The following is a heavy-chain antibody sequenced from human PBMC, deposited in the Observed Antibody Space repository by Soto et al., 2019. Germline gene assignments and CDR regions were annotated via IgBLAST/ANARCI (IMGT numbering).Heavy chain of an antibody. CDR3: ARLTYYYDCSCGDAFDI. V-gene: IGHV4-59*01. CDR1: GGSISTYY. J-gene: IGHJ3*02. CDR2: IYYSGST. Sequence: PSETLSLTCTVTGGSISTYYWSWIRQPPGKGLEWIGYIYYSGSTNYNPSLKSRVSMSVDTSKNQFSLKLSSVTAADTAVYYCARLTYYYDCSCGDAFDIWGLGTMVTVSS. D-gene: IGHD3-22*01.